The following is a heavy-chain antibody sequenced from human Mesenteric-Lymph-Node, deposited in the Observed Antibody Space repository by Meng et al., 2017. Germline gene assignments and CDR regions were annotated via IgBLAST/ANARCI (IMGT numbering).Heavy chain of an antibody. V-gene: IGHV4-39*01. D-gene: IGHD1-14*01. J-gene: IGHJ4*02. CDR2: VVYSGTT. CDR3: ARHHHSPTFDY. CDR1: GGYISSSSYY. Sequence: QLQLWVAGPGLVNPSVTLSLTCTVSGGYISSSSYYWGWIRQPPGEGREWIGSVVYSGTTYYTSSLKSRVSISVDTSKNQFSLKLSSVTAADTAVYYCARHHHSPTFDYWGQGTLVTVSS.